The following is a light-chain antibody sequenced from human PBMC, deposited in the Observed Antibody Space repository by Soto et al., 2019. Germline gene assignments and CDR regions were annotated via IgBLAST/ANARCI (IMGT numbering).Light chain of an antibody. J-gene: IGKJ1*01. CDR3: QQYNNQWT. CDR2: KAS. V-gene: IGKV1-5*03. CDR1: QDISNW. Sequence: DIQMTQSPSTLSASVGDRVTITFRASQDISNWLAWYQQIPGSAPKLLIYKASYLQSGVPSRFSGNGSGTEFTLTVSSLQPGDSAVYFCQQYNNQWTFGPGTKVDIK.